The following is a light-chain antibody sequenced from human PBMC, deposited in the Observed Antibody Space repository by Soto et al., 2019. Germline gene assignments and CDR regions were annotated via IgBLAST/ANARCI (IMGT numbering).Light chain of an antibody. V-gene: IGLV2-14*01. CDR2: QVT. Sequence: QAVVTQPASVSGSPGQSITISCTGTSSDLAIYNYVSWYQQQPGKAPKLMIYQVTNRPSGVSNRFSGSMSGNTASLTISGLQAEDEADYYCSSYTDSSNYVFGTGTKLTVL. CDR1: SSDLAIYNY. J-gene: IGLJ1*01. CDR3: SSYTDSSNYV.